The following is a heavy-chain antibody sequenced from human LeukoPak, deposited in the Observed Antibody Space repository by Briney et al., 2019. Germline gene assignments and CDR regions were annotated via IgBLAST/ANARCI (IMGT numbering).Heavy chain of an antibody. V-gene: IGHV3-23*01. J-gene: IGHJ4*02. D-gene: IGHD3-3*01. CDR1: GFTFDDYA. CDR2: ISDSGGST. Sequence: PGGSLRLSCAASGFTFDDYAMHWVRQAPGKGLEWVALISDSGGSTYYADSVKGRFTTSRDNSKNTPYLQMNSLRAEDTAVYYCAIDPYYAFWSGYGGDYFDYWGQGTLVTVSS. CDR3: AIDPYYAFWSGYGGDYFDY.